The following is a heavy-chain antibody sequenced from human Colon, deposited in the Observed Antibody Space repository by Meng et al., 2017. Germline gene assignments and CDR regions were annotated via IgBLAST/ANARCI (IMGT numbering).Heavy chain of an antibody. CDR3: VRDPTGGSFHYFDS. CDR2: INVFNGDT. CDR1: GYTFGNAV. Sequence: QVQLQQSGADVKKPGASVQVSCRASGYTFGNAVMSWVRQAPGQGLEWMGWINVFNGDTKYAHKFQGRVTMTADTSTSTAYMELRSLTSRDTAVYYCVRDPTGGSFHYFDSWGQGALVTVSS. J-gene: IGHJ4*02. D-gene: IGHD1-14*01. V-gene: IGHV1-18*01.